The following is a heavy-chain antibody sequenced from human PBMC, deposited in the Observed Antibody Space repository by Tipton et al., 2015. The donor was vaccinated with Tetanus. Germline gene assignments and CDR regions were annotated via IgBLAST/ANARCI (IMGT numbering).Heavy chain of an antibody. V-gene: IGHV4-59*01. D-gene: IGHD3-22*01. CDR3: ARFSYDSGGFYSYFDY. J-gene: IGHJ4*02. Sequence: TLSLTCTISGGSISRFYWGWIRQPPGKGLEWIGHAYYSGSTNYNPSLKSRVSISVDTSNDQFSLRLTSVTAADTAIYYCARFSYDSGGFYSYFDYWGRGTLVTASS. CDR2: AYYSGST. CDR1: GGSISRFY.